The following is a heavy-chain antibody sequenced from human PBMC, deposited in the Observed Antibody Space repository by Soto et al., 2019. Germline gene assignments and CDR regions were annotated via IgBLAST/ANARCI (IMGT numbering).Heavy chain of an antibody. CDR1: GGSISSGGYY. J-gene: IGHJ3*02. CDR2: IYYSGST. Sequence: QVQLQESGPGLVKPSQTLSLTCTVSGGSISSGGYYWSWIRQHPGKGLEWIGYIYYSGSTYYNPSLMSRVTISVDTSKNQFSLKLSSVTAADTAVYYCARDSSSSAGAFDIWGQGTMVTVSS. CDR3: ARDSSSSAGAFDI. V-gene: IGHV4-31*03. D-gene: IGHD6-6*01.